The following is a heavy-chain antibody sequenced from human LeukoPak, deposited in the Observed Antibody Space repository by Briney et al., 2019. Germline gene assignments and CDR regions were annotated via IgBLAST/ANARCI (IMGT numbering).Heavy chain of an antibody. V-gene: IGHV3-21*01. D-gene: IGHD6-6*01. Sequence: GGSLRLSCAASGFTFSSYSMDCVRQAPGRGLEWVSSISSNSSYTYYADSVKGRFTISRDNAKNSLYLQMNSLRAEDTAVYYCARYSSSSLLDYWGQGTLVTVSS. CDR3: ARYSSSSLLDY. CDR2: ISSNSSYT. CDR1: GFTFSSYS. J-gene: IGHJ4*02.